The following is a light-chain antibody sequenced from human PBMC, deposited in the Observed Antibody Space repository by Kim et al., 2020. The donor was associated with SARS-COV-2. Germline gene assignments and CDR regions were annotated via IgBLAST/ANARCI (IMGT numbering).Light chain of an antibody. CDR3: GTWDSSLSAWV. Sequence: GQKVTISCSGSSSIMGNNYVSWYQQLPGTAPKLLIYNNNKRPSGIPDRFSGSKSGTSATLGITGLQTGDEADYYCGTWDSSLSAWVFGGGTKVTVL. CDR2: NNN. CDR1: SSIMGNNY. V-gene: IGLV1-51*01. J-gene: IGLJ3*02.